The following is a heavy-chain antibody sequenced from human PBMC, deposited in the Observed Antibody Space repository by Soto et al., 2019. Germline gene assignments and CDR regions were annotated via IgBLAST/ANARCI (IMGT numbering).Heavy chain of an antibody. V-gene: IGHV5-10-1*01. J-gene: IGHJ3*02. CDR2: IDPSDSYT. CDR1: GYSFTSYW. Sequence: GESLKISCKGSGYSFTSYWISWARQMPGKGLEWMGRIDPSDSYTNYSPSFQGHVTISADKSISTAYLQWSSLKASDTAMYYCARRTDSSGTDDAFDIWGQGTMVTVS. CDR3: ARRTDSSGTDDAFDI. D-gene: IGHD3-22*01.